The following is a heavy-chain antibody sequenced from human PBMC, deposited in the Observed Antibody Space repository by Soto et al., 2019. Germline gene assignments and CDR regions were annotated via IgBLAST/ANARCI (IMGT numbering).Heavy chain of an antibody. Sequence: SETLSLTCAVYGGSFSGYYWSWIRQPPGKGLEWIGEINHSGSTNYNPSLKSRVTISVDTSKNQFSLKLSSVTAADTAVYYCARGPRIWGSYRPFDYWGQGTLVTVSS. CDR3: ARGPRIWGSYRPFDY. V-gene: IGHV4-34*01. CDR1: GGSFSGYY. J-gene: IGHJ4*02. CDR2: INHSGST. D-gene: IGHD3-16*02.